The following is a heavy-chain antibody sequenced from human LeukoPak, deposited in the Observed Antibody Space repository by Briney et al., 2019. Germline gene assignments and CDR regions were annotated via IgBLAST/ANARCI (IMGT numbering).Heavy chain of an antibody. CDR2: IWYDGSIQ. CDR1: GFTFSSYG. CDR3: ARAGYGSGGSCYGSDY. Sequence: PGGSLRLSCAASGFTFSSYGMHWVRQAPGKGLEWAAAIWYDGSIQYYADSVKGRFTISGDNSKNTLYLQMDSLRAEDTAVYYCARAGYGSGGSCYGSDYWGQGTLVSVSS. J-gene: IGHJ4*02. D-gene: IGHD2-15*01. V-gene: IGHV3-33*01.